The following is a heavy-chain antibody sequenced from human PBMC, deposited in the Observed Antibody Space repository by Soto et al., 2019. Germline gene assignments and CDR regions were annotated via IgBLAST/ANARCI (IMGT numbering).Heavy chain of an antibody. Sequence: SQNLSLTCAISGDSVSSNSAAWNWIRQSPSRGLEWLGRTYYRSKWYNDYAVSVKSRITINPDTSKNQFSLQLNSVTPEDTAVYYCARGVSVSGWYYYGMDVWGQGTTVTVSS. V-gene: IGHV6-1*01. CDR2: TYYRSKWYN. CDR3: ARGVSVSGWYYYGMDV. J-gene: IGHJ6*02. CDR1: GDSVSSNSAA. D-gene: IGHD6-19*01.